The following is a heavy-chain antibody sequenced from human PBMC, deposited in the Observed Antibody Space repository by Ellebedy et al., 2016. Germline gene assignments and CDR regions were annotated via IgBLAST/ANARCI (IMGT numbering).Heavy chain of an antibody. V-gene: IGHV3-48*01. Sequence: GESLKISCAASGFRISGHWMSWVRQAPGKGLEWVSYISSSSSTIYYADSVKGRFTISRDNAKNSLFLQMNSLRVEDTAVYYCVVIFRAATGFDCWGHGTLVTVS. CDR2: ISSSSSTI. J-gene: IGHJ4*01. CDR3: VVIFRAATGFDC. D-gene: IGHD3-10*01. CDR1: GFRISGHW.